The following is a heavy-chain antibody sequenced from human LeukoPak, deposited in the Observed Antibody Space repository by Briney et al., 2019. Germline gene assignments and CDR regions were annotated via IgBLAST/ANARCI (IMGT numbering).Heavy chain of an antibody. CDR2: ISSSSDYI. V-gene: IGHV3-21*01. J-gene: IGHJ4*02. CDR1: GFTFSNSS. CDR3: TCYDFWSGYYPMEHY. D-gene: IGHD3-3*01. Sequence: PGGSLRLSCAASGFTFSNSSMNWVRQAPGKGLEWVSSISSSSDYIYDADSVKGRFTISRDNAKNSLYLQMNSLRAEDTAVYYCTCYDFWSGYYPMEHYWGQGTLVTVSS.